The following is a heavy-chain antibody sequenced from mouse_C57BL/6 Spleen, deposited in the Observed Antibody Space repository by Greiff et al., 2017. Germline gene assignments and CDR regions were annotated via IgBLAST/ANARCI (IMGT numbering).Heavy chain of an antibody. D-gene: IGHD2-4*01. CDR2: IHPNSGST. CDR3: ARAFYYDYDAFAY. V-gene: IGHV1-64*01. Sequence: QVQLKQPGAELVKPGASVKLSCKASGYTFTSYWMHWVKQRPGQGLEWIGMIHPNSGSTNYNEKFKSKATLTVDKSSSTAYMQLSSLTSEDSAVYYCARAFYYDYDAFAYWGQGTLVTVSA. J-gene: IGHJ3*01. CDR1: GYTFTSYW.